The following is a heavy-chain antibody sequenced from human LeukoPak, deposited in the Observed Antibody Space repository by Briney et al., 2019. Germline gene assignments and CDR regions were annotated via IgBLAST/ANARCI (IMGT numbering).Heavy chain of an antibody. D-gene: IGHD6-13*01. CDR2: IYYSGST. V-gene: IGHV4-39*01. CDR3: ASWVEGIAAAVGAFDI. J-gene: IGHJ3*02. CDR1: GGSISSSSYY. Sequence: SETLSLTXTVSGGSISSSSYYWGWIRQPPGKGLEWIGSIYYSGSTYYNPSLKSRVTISVDTSKNQFSLKLSSVTAADTAVYYCASWVEGIAAAVGAFDIWGQGTMVTVSS.